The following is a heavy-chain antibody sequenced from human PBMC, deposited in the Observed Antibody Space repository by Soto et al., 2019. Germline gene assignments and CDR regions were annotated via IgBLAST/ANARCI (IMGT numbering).Heavy chain of an antibody. D-gene: IGHD2-2*01. CDR2: IKSKTDGGTT. CDR3: TTEDPIVVVRGGGFDY. J-gene: IGHJ4*02. V-gene: IGHV3-15*01. Sequence: GGSLRLSCAASGFTFSNAWMSWVRKAPGKGLGWVGRIKSKTDGGTTDYAAPVKGRFTISRDDSKNTLYLQMNSLKIDDTAVYYCTTEDPIVVVRGGGFDYWGQGTLVTVSS. CDR1: GFTFSNAW.